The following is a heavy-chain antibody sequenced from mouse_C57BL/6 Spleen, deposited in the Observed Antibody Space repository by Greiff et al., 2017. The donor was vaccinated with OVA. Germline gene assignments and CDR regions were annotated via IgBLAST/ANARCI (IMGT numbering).Heavy chain of an antibody. V-gene: IGHV2-2*01. Sequence: VKLVESGPGLVQPSQSLSITCTVSGFSLTSYGVHWVRQSPGKGLEWLGVIWSGGSTDYNAAFISRLSISKDNSKSQVFFKMNSLQADDTAIYYCARNYYGSSPWFAYWGQGTLVTVSA. D-gene: IGHD1-1*01. CDR3: ARNYYGSSPWFAY. CDR2: IWSGGST. J-gene: IGHJ3*01. CDR1: GFSLTSYG.